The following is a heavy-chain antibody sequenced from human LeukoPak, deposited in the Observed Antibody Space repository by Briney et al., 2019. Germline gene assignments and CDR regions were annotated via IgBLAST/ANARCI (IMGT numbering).Heavy chain of an antibody. CDR2: IYYSGST. CDR1: GGSISSYY. CDR3: ARTTEGGYSNGYFYYYYMDV. J-gene: IGHJ6*03. V-gene: IGHV4-59*01. Sequence: SETLSLTCTVSGGSISSYYWSWLRHPPGQGLEWFGYIYYSGSTNYKSSLKSRVTISVDTSKNQFSLKLSSVTAADTAVYYCARTTEGGYSNGYFYYYYMDVWGKGTTVTISS. D-gene: IGHD4-11*01.